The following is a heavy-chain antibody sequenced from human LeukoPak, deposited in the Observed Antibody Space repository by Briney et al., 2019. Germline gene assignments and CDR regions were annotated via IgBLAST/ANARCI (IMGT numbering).Heavy chain of an antibody. V-gene: IGHV4-39*01. J-gene: IGHJ6*02. Sequence: SETLSLTCTVSGGSISSSSYYWGWIRHPPGKGLEWIGSIYYSGSTYYNPSLKSRVTISVDTSKNQFSLKLSSVTAADTAVYYCARQYYDFWSGYYYYYGMDVWGQGTTVTVSS. CDR3: ARQYYDFWSGYYYYYGMDV. CDR2: IYYSGST. D-gene: IGHD3-3*01. CDR1: GGSISSSSYY.